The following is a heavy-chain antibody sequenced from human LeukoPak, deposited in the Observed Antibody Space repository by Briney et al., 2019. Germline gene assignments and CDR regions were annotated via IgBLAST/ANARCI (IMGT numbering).Heavy chain of an antibody. CDR3: TTGYKSGSYHY. CDR2: IKSKTDDGTT. J-gene: IGHJ4*02. Sequence: GGSLRLSCAASGFTFSNAWMSWVRQAPGKGLEWVGRIKSKTDDGTTDYAVSVKGTFTISRDDSKNTLYLQMNSLKTEDTAVYYCTTGYKSGSYHYWGQGTLVTVSS. V-gene: IGHV3-15*01. CDR1: GFTFSNAW. D-gene: IGHD1-26*01.